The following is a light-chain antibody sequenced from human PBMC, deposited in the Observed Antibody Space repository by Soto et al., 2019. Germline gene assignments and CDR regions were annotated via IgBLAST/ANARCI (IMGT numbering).Light chain of an antibody. V-gene: IGKV1-12*01. CDR2: GAS. Sequence: DIQMTQSPSSVSASVRDRLTITCRASRDISNSLAWYQQTPGKAPKLLLRGASSLHRGVPSRFSGGGAGTEFTLTISSLQPEDFATYYCQQTSAFSRTFGRRTKVDVK. CDR3: QQTSAFSRT. J-gene: IGKJ4*01. CDR1: RDISNS.